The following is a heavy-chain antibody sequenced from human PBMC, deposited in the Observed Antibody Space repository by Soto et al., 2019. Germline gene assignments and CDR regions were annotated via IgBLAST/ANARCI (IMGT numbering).Heavy chain of an antibody. J-gene: IGHJ4*02. CDR1: GFTFSDYA. Sequence: EVQLLDSGGGLVQPGGSLRLSCTASGFTFSDYAMSWVRQPPGKGLGWVSVISAGGSTYYEDSVKGRFTVSRANSQNTLYLQMNSLRAEDTAVYYCSNVPIWCSSTSCYTEVFDYWGQGTLVIVSS. CDR2: ISAGGST. CDR3: SNVPIWCSSTSCYTEVFDY. V-gene: IGHV3-23*01. D-gene: IGHD2-2*02.